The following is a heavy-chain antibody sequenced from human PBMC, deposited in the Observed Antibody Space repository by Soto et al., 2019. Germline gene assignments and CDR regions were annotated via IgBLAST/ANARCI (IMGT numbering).Heavy chain of an antibody. J-gene: IGHJ2*01. CDR1: GGTFSSHT. CDR3: ASHDFSGYWYFDL. Sequence: QDQLVQSGAEVKKPGSSVKVSCKASGGTFSSHTFSWVRQAPGQGLEWMGRIIPALGTATYAQKFQGRVTITADESATTVYMELNSLRSEDTAVYYCASHDFSGYWYFDLWGRGTLVTVSS. CDR2: IIPALGTA. V-gene: IGHV1-69*08. D-gene: IGHD4-4*01.